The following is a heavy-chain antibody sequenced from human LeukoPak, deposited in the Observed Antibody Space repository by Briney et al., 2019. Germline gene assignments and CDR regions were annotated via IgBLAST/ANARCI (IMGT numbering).Heavy chain of an antibody. Sequence: SETLSLTCSVSGGSFSSTSYYWGWIRQPPGKGLEWIANIYHTGSTYYNPSLKSRVIISVDTSANQFSLKLNSVTAADTAVYYCARGNGWYYYWGQGTLVTVSS. V-gene: IGHV4-39*02. CDR3: ARGNGWYYY. J-gene: IGHJ4*02. CDR1: GGSFSSTSYY. D-gene: IGHD6-19*01. CDR2: IYHTGST.